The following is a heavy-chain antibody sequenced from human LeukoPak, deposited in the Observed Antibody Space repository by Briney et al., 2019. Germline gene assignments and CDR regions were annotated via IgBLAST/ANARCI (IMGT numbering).Heavy chain of an antibody. Sequence: GGSLRLSCAASGFTFSSYAMHWVRQAPGKGLEWVAVISYVGSNKFYADSVKGRFTISRDNSKNTLSLQMNSLRPEDTALYYCAKSENGYYYFDYWGQGTLVTVSS. CDR3: AKSENGYYYFDY. V-gene: IGHV3-30*18. CDR2: ISYVGSNK. J-gene: IGHJ4*02. D-gene: IGHD5-24*01. CDR1: GFTFSSYA.